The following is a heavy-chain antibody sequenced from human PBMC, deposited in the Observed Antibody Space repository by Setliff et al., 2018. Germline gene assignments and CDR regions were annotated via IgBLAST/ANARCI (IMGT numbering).Heavy chain of an antibody. D-gene: IGHD3-22*01. CDR3: ARTNYYDSSTYFNWFDP. J-gene: IGHJ5*02. Sequence: SETLSLTCAVSGYSISSGYYWGWIRQPPGKGLEWIGSIYHSGSTYYNPSLKSRVTMSVDTSKNQFSLKLSSVTAADTAVYYCARTNYYDSSTYFNWFDPWGQGTLVAVSS. V-gene: IGHV4-38-2*01. CDR2: IYHSGST. CDR1: GYSISSGYY.